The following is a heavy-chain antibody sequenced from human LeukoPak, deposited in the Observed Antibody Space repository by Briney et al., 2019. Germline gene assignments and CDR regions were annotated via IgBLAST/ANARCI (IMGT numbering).Heavy chain of an antibody. V-gene: IGHV1-18*01. D-gene: IGHD5-18*01. J-gene: IGHJ4*02. CDR2: ISAYNGNT. Sequence: ASVKVSCKASGYTFTSYGITWVRQAPGQGLEWMGWISAYNGNTNYAQNLQGRVTMTTDTSTSTAYMELRSLRSDDTAVYYCAREAAGDSHGYSRTDYWGQVTLVSVSS. CDR1: GYTFTSYG. CDR3: AREAAGDSHGYSRTDY.